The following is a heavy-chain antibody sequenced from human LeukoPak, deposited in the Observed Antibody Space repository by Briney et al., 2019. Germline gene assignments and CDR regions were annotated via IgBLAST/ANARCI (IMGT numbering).Heavy chain of an antibody. J-gene: IGHJ5*02. D-gene: IGHD6-13*01. Sequence: PSETLSLTCTVSGGSISSYYWSWLRQPPGKGLEWIEYIYTSGSTNYNPSLKSRVTISVDTSKNQFSLKLSSVTAADTAVYYCARRGTGIAAAGSWFDPWGQGTLVTVS. CDR2: IYTSGST. V-gene: IGHV4-4*09. CDR3: ARRGTGIAAAGSWFDP. CDR1: GGSISSYY.